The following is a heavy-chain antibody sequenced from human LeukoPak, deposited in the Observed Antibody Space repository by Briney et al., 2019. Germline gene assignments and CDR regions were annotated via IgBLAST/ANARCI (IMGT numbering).Heavy chain of an antibody. CDR2: INPNSGGT. V-gene: IGHV1-2*02. J-gene: IGHJ4*02. CDR1: GYTFTSYD. D-gene: IGHD3-10*01. Sequence: ASVKVSCKASGYTFTSYDINWVRQAPGQGLEWMGWINPNSGGTNFAQKFQGRVTMTRDTSIITAYMELSRLRADDTAVYYCARGGSVVRGATPNDYWGKGTLVTVSS. CDR3: ARGGSVVRGATPNDY.